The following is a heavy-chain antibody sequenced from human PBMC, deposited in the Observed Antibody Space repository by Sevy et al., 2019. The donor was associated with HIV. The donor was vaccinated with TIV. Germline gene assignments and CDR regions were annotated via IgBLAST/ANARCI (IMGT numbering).Heavy chain of an antibody. CDR1: GYTFTSYG. CDR2: ISAYNGNT. Sequence: ASVKVSCKASGYTFTSYGISWVRQAPGQGLEWMGWISAYNGNTNYAQKLQGRVTMTTDTSTGTAYMELRRLRSDDTAVYYCARDTLYSSSWSPFDYWGQGTLVTVSS. V-gene: IGHV1-18*01. D-gene: IGHD6-13*01. CDR3: ARDTLYSSSWSPFDY. J-gene: IGHJ4*02.